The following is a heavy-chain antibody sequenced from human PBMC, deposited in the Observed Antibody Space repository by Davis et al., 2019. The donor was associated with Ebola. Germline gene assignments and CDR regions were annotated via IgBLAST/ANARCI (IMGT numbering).Heavy chain of an antibody. CDR2: IYYSGST. V-gene: IGHV4-30-4*02. D-gene: IGHD6-19*01. J-gene: IGHJ5*02. CDR3: ARAVAVAVINWFDP. CDR1: GGSISSGDYY. Sequence: PSETLSLTCTVSGGSISSGDYYWSWIRQPPGKGLEWIGYIYYSGSTYYNPSLKSRVTISVDTSKNQFSLKLSSVTAADTAVYYCARAVAVAVINWFDPWGQGTLVTVSS.